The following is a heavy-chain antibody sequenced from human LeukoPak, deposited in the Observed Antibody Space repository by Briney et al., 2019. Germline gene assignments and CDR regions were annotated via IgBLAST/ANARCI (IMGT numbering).Heavy chain of an antibody. Sequence: SVKVSCKASGGTFSSYAISWVRQAPGQGLEWMGGIIPIFGTANYAQKFQGRVTITADESTSTAYMELSSLRSEDTAVYYCARDGYYDSSGDQNSDYWGQGTLVTVFS. V-gene: IGHV1-69*13. D-gene: IGHD3-22*01. CDR1: GGTFSSYA. J-gene: IGHJ4*02. CDR2: IIPIFGTA. CDR3: ARDGYYDSSGDQNSDY.